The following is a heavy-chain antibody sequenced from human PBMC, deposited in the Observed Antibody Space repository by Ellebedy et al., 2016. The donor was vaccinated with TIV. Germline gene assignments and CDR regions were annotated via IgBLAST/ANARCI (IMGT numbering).Heavy chain of an antibody. Sequence: PGGSLRLSCATSGFSFSAYVTHWVRQAPGKGLEWVAVKSKDGSKKFYVDSVKGRFTISEDISKSTLYLQMNSLRPEDTAVYYGARKDEMDVWGQGTTDIVSS. J-gene: IGHJ6*02. CDR1: GFSFSAYV. CDR2: KSKDGSKK. V-gene: IGHV3-30-3*01. CDR3: ARKDEMDV.